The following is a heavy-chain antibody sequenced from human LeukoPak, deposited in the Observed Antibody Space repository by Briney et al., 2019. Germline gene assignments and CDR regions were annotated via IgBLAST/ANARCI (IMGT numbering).Heavy chain of an antibody. J-gene: IGHJ4*02. CDR1: GFTFSRYS. CDR2: ISSSGTTI. Sequence: GGSLRLSCAASGFTFSRYSMNWVRQAPGKGLEWISYISSSGTTIYYADSVQGRFIISRDNARNSLYLQMNSLRAEDTAVYYCARDYYYDSSGYYRYWGQGTLVTVSS. D-gene: IGHD3-22*01. V-gene: IGHV3-48*01. CDR3: ARDYYYDSSGYYRY.